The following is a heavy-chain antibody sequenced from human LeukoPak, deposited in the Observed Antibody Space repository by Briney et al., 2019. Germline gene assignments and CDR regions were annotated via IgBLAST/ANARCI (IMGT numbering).Heavy chain of an antibody. CDR1: GYTFTAYY. CDR3: STEDKYCSSTSCGDY. D-gene: IGHD2-2*01. CDR2: INPNNGGT. J-gene: IGHJ4*02. Sequence: VSVKVSCKASGYTFTAYYMHWVRQAPGQGLEWMGWINPNNGGTNYAQKFQDRVTMTRDTSISTAYMELSSLRSDDTAVYYCSTEDKYCSSTSCGDYWGQGTLVTVSS. V-gene: IGHV1-2*02.